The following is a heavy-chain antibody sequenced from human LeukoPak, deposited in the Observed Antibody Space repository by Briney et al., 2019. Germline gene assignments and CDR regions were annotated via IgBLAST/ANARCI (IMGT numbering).Heavy chain of an antibody. CDR3: ASLWEYYFDH. J-gene: IGHJ4*02. D-gene: IGHD1-26*01. CDR1: GGSISSFY. V-gene: IGHV4-59*08. CDR2: IYHSGST. Sequence: SETLSLTCTVSGGSISSFYWSWIRQFPGKGLEWIGYIYHSGSTNYNPSLKSRVSISLDTSKSQFSLRLTSVTAADTAVYYCASLWEYYFDHWGQGAQVTVSS.